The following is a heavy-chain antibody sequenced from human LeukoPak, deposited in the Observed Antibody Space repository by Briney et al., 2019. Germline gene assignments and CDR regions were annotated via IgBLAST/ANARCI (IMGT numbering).Heavy chain of an antibody. J-gene: IGHJ4*02. CDR2: ISGSGGST. D-gene: IGHD6-13*01. CDR1: GFTFSSYA. V-gene: IGHV3-23*01. Sequence: GGSLRLSCAASGFTFSSYAMSWVRQAPGKGLEWVSAISGSGGSTYYADSVKGRFTISRDNSKNTLYLQMYSLRAEDTAVYYCAKGPGIAAAGRGYYFDYWGQGTLVTVSS. CDR3: AKGPGIAAAGRGYYFDY.